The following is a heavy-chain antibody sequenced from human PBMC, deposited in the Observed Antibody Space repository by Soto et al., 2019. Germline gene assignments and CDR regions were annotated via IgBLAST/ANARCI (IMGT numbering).Heavy chain of an antibody. V-gene: IGHV3-21*01. CDR2: ISSSSSYI. Sequence: GGSLRLSCAASGFTFSSYSMNWVRQAPGKGLEWVSSISSSSSYIYYADSVKGRFTISRDNAKNSLYLQMNSLRAEDTAVYYCARDFAIAARPDPVYYYYYYGMDVWGQGTTVTVSS. J-gene: IGHJ6*02. CDR3: ARDFAIAARPDPVYYYYYYGMDV. D-gene: IGHD6-6*01. CDR1: GFTFSSYS.